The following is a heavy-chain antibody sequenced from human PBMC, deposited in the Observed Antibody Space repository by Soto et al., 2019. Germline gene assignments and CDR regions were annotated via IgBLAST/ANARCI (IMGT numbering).Heavy chain of an antibody. CDR1: GYTFTSYY. CDR2: INPSGGST. D-gene: IGHD1-1*01. J-gene: IGHJ4*02. Sequence: ASVKVSCKVSGYTFTSYYMHWVRQAPGQGLEWMGIINPSGGSTSYAQKFQGGVTMTRDTSTSTVYMELSSLRSEDTAVYYCAGGATGTPFDYWGQGTLVTVSS. CDR3: AGGATGTPFDY. V-gene: IGHV1-46*01.